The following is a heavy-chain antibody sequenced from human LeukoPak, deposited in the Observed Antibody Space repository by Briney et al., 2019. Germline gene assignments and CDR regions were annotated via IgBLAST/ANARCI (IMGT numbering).Heavy chain of an antibody. CDR3: ARTSYGGYYNWFDP. J-gene: IGHJ5*02. Sequence: SETLSLTCAVYGGSFSGYYWSWIRQPPGKGLEWIGYIYYTGSTNYNPSLKSRVTISVDTSKNQFSLKLSSVTAADTAVYYCARTSYGGYYNWFDPWGQGTLVTVSS. CDR1: GGSFSGYY. D-gene: IGHD4-17*01. CDR2: IYYTGST. V-gene: IGHV4-59*01.